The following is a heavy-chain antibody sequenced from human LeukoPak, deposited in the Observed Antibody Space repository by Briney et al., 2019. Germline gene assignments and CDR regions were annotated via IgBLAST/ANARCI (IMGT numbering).Heavy chain of an antibody. J-gene: IGHJ4*02. CDR1: GGSISSGDYY. D-gene: IGHD3-3*01. V-gene: IGHV4-30-4*08. CDR2: IYYSGST. Sequence: SQTLSLTCTVSGGSISSGDYYWSWIRQPPGKGLEWIGYIYYSGSTYYNPSLKSRVTISVDTPQNQFSSTLSSVTAADTAVYYCASTPKGAYYDFWSGYGNPPPFDYWGQGTLVTVSS. CDR3: ASTPKGAYYDFWSGYGNPPPFDY.